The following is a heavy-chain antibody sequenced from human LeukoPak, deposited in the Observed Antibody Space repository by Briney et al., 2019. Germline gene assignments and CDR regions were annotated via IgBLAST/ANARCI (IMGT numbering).Heavy chain of an antibody. J-gene: IGHJ4*02. CDR3: AAEIFTGTTGFDY. Sequence: SVKVSCKASGFTFTNSAVRWVRQARGQRLESIGWIAVDSENTNYAQKFKERVSITRDMYTSTAYMELSSLRSEDTAVYYCAAEIFTGTTGFDYWGQGTLVTVSS. V-gene: IGHV1-58*01. CDR1: GFTFTNSA. D-gene: IGHD1-1*01. CDR2: IAVDSENT.